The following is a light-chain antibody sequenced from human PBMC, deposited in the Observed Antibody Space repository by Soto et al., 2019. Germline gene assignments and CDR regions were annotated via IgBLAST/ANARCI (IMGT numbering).Light chain of an antibody. CDR1: QSVSSSY. CDR3: QQYGSSQIT. CDR2: GAS. V-gene: IGKV3-20*01. Sequence: EIVLTQSPGTLSLSPGERATLSFSASQSVSSSYLAWYQQKPGQAPRLLIYGASSRATGIPDRFSGSGSGTDFTLTISRLEPEDFAVYYCQQYGSSQITFGQGTRLEIK. J-gene: IGKJ5*01.